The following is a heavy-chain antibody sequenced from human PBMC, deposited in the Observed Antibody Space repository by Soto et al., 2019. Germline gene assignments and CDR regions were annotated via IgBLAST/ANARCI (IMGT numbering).Heavy chain of an antibody. D-gene: IGHD3-10*01. CDR3: ARGLLWFGELLYWFDP. V-gene: IGHV1-8*01. Sequence: GASVKVSCKASGYTFTSYDINWVRQATGQGLEWMGWMNPNSGNTGYAQKFQGRVTTTRNTSISTAYMELSSLRSEDTAVFYCARGLLWFGELLYWFDPWGQGTLVTVSS. CDR1: GYTFTSYD. J-gene: IGHJ5*02. CDR2: MNPNSGNT.